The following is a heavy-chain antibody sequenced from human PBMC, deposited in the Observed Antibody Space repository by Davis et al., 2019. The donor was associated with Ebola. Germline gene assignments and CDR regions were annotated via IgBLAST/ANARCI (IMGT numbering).Heavy chain of an antibody. Sequence: GGSLRLSCAASGFTFTNYGMHWVRQAPGKGLEWVAFIRSDESDKWYADSVKGRFTISRDNSKNTVYLQMNSLRVEDTAVYHCARDYDWATDYWGQGTLVTVSS. J-gene: IGHJ4*02. CDR3: ARDYDWATDY. CDR1: GFTFTNYG. CDR2: IRSDESDK. D-gene: IGHD3-9*01. V-gene: IGHV3-30*02.